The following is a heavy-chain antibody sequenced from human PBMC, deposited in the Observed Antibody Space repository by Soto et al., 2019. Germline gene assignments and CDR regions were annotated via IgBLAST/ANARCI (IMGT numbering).Heavy chain of an antibody. J-gene: IGHJ5*02. Sequence: SVNVPYMSCGHSFTDYYILVGRGAPGQGLEWMGWITPKSGDTKYAQKFQGRVTMTRDTSISTAYMELTRLTSDDTAVYYCARDSTQRWSYVENWFDPWGQGTLVTVSS. CDR1: GHSFTDYY. D-gene: IGHD1-26*01. V-gene: IGHV1-2*02. CDR3: ARDSTQRWSYVENWFDP. CDR2: ITPKSGDT.